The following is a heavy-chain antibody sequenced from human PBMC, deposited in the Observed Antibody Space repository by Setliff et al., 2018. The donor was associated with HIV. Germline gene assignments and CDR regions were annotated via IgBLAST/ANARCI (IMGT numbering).Heavy chain of an antibody. V-gene: IGHV4-39*01. J-gene: IGHJ6*03. D-gene: IGHD6-13*01. CDR1: GDLIRNSYYY. CDR3: ARHRDPPGTSWIYYYYYMDL. CDR2: VYYSGIT. Sequence: SETLSLTCDVSGDLIRNSYYYWAWIRQSPGRGLEWIGSVYYSGITHYNPSLESRATISVDTSMNYLSLNLTSVTAAGTGVYYCARHRDPPGTSWIYYYYYMDLWGEGTTVTVSS.